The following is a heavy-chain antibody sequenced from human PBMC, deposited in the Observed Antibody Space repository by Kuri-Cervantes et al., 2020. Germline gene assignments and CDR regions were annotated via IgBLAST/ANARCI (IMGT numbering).Heavy chain of an antibody. J-gene: IGHJ1*01. V-gene: IGHV4-59*12. Sequence: SETLSLTCTASGGSISNYYWSWIRQPPGKGLEWIGYIYYSGTTKYNPSLKSRVTISIDTSKNQFSLKLSSVTAADTAVYYCARGDSGSYFRKSRYFQHWGQGTLVTVSS. CDR1: GGSISNYY. CDR2: IYYSGTT. D-gene: IGHD1-26*01. CDR3: ARGDSGSYFRKSRYFQH.